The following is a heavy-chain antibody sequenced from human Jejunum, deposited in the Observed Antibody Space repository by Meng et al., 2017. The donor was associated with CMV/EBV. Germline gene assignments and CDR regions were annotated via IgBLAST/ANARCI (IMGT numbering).Heavy chain of an antibody. CDR2: INTNTGNP. J-gene: IGHJ4*02. V-gene: IGHV7-4-1*02. Sequence: QGRLCPCRSGVSDAGASGKLSCKALGVTFTSYAMNWCRQAPGQGLEWMGWINTNTGNPTYAQGFTGRFVFCLDTSVSTAYLQISSLKAEDTAVYYCARGDYYDSSGLDYWGQGTLVTVSS. CDR3: ARGDYYDSSGLDY. CDR1: GVTFTSYA. D-gene: IGHD3-22*01.